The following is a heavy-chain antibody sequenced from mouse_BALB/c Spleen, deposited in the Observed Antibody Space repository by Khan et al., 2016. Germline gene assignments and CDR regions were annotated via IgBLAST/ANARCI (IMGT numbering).Heavy chain of an antibody. J-gene: IGHJ4*01. Sequence: QVQLQQSGTELVKPGASVKLSCKASAYTFTNYYMYWMKQRPGQGLEWIGGINPSNGGTNFNEKFKSKATLTVDKSSSTAYMQLSSLTSEDSAVXYCARGILRFYYSMDYWGQGTSVTVSS. CDR1: AYTFTNYY. CDR2: INPSNGGT. CDR3: ARGILRFYYSMDY. D-gene: IGHD1-1*01. V-gene: IGHV1-53*01.